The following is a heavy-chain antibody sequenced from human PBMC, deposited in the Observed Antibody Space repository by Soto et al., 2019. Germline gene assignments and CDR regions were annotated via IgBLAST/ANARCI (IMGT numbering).Heavy chain of an antibody. CDR2: ISDGGDLT. CDR3: ARRVIGSSRAFDI. CDR1: GFAFSSHP. D-gene: IGHD3-10*01. Sequence: GGSLRVSCAASGFAFSSHPMSWVRQAPEKGLEWVAGISDGGDLTYNADSVRGRFTISRDNSRNTLYLQMNSLRAEDTAVYYCARRVIGSSRAFDIWGQGPMVTV. J-gene: IGHJ3*02. V-gene: IGHV3-23*01.